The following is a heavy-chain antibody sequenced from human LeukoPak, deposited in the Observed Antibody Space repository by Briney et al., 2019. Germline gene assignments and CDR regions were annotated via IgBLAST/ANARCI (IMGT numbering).Heavy chain of an antibody. CDR2: IIPIFGTA. D-gene: IGHD3-10*01. Sequence: SVKVSCKASGGTFSSYAISWVRQAPGQWLEWMGGIIPIFGTANYAQKFQGRVTITADESTSTAYMELSSLRSEDTAVYYCARVLGYSGGGFNYYYYYGMDVWGQGTTVTVSS. J-gene: IGHJ6*02. CDR3: ARVLGYSGGGFNYYYYYGMDV. V-gene: IGHV1-69*01. CDR1: GGTFSSYA.